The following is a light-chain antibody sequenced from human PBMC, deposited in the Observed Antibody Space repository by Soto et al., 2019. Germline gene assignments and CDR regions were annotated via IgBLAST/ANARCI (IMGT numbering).Light chain of an antibody. V-gene: IGKV3-11*01. CDR1: QSVSSY. Sequence: PGERATLSCRASQSVSSYLAWYQQQPGQAPGLLIYDASNRATGIPARLSGSGSGTDFTLTISSLEPEDSAVYYCQQRSNWITFGQGTRLEIK. CDR3: QQRSNWIT. CDR2: DAS. J-gene: IGKJ5*01.